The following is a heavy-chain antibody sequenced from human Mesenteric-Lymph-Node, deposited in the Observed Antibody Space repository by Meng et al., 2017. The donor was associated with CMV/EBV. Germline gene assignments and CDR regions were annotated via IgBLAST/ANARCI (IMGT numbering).Heavy chain of an antibody. V-gene: IGHV4-38-2*02. Sequence: SETLSLTCTVSGYSISSGYYWGWIRQPPGKGLEWIGSIYHSGSTYYNPSLKSRVTISLDTSGSQFSLTLTSVTAADTAVYYCARDRHGLLWFGELSHNYWGQGTLVTVSS. D-gene: IGHD3-10*01. CDR2: IYHSGST. J-gene: IGHJ4*02. CDR1: GYSISSGYY. CDR3: ARDRHGLLWFGELSHNY.